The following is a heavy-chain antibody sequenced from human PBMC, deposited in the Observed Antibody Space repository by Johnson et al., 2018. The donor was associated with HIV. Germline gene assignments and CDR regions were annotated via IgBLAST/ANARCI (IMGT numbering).Heavy chain of an antibody. V-gene: IGHV3-15*05. J-gene: IGHJ3*02. D-gene: IGHD3-10*01. CDR1: GFTFSSYA. CDR2: SKTDGGTT. Sequence: VQLVESGGGVVQPGRSLRLSCAASGFTFSSYAMHWVRQGPGKGLEWVGHIKSKTDGGTTDYAAPVKGRFTISRDNAKNTLYLQMNSLRDDDTAVYYCAREVLWFGRGAFDIWGQGTMVTVSS. CDR3: AREVLWFGRGAFDI.